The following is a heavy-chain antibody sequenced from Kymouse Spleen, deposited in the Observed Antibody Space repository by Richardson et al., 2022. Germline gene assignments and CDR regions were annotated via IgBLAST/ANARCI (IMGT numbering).Heavy chain of an antibody. CDR1: GDSVSSNSAA. Sequence: QVQLQQSGPGLVKPSQTLSLTCAISGDSVSSNSAAWNWIRQSPSRGLEWLGRTYYRSKWYNDYAVSVKSRITINPDTSKNQFSLQLNSVTPEDTAVYYCARDHSSSWYKDYYYYYGMDVWGQGTTVTVSS. J-gene: IGHJ6*02. V-gene: IGHV6-1*01. CDR2: TYYRSKWYN. D-gene: IGHD6-13*01. CDR3: ARDHSSSWYKDYYYYYGMDV.